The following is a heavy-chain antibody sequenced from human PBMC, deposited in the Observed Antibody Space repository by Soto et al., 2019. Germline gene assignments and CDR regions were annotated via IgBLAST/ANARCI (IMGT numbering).Heavy chain of an antibody. J-gene: IGHJ3*02. D-gene: IGHD6-19*01. CDR3: ARDGGIAVAGAFDI. CDR2: IYYSGST. Sequence: TLSLTCTVSGGSISSGGYYWSWIRQHPGKGLEWIGCIYYSGSTYYNPSLKSRVTISVDTSKNQFSLKLSSVTAADTAVYYCARDGGIAVAGAFDIWGQGTMVTVSS. CDR1: GGSISSGGYY. V-gene: IGHV4-31*03.